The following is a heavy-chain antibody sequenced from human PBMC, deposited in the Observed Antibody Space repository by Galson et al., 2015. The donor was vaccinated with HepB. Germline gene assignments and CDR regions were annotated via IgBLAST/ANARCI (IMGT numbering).Heavy chain of an antibody. CDR1: GFTFSSYG. Sequence: SLRFSCAASGFTFSSYGMHWVRQAPGKGLEWVAVIWYDGSNKYYADSVKGRFTISRDNSKNTLYLQMNSLRAEDTAVYYCARGGITMVRGVMNPLYYFDYWGQGTLVTVSS. CDR3: ARGGITMVRGVMNPLYYFDY. CDR2: IWYDGSNK. J-gene: IGHJ4*02. D-gene: IGHD3-10*01. V-gene: IGHV3-33*01.